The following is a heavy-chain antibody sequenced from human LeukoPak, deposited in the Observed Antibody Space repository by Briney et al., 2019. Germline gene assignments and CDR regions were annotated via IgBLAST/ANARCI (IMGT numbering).Heavy chain of an antibody. J-gene: IGHJ6*04. CDR3: ARGQYCSGGSCYRRGYGMDV. V-gene: IGHV4-34*01. CDR1: GGSFSGYY. Sequence: PSETLSLTCAVYGGSFSGYYWSWIRQPPGKGLEWIGEINHSGSTNYNPPLKSRVTISVDTSKNQFSLKLSSVTAADTAVYYCARGQYCSGGSCYRRGYGMDVWGKGTTVTVSS. D-gene: IGHD2-15*01. CDR2: INHSGST.